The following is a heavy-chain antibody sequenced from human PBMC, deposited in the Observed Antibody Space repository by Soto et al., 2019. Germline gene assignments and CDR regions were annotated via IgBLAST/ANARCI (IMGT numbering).Heavy chain of an antibody. V-gene: IGHV1-3*01. Sequence: QVQLVQSGAEVKKSGASVKVSCKASGYTFTNYAMHWVRQAPGQRLEWMGWINAGNGNTKYSQQFQDRVTITRDTSASTAYMELSSLRSEDTAVYYCARAAYCGSDSCSDAFDIWGQGTVVTVSS. D-gene: IGHD2-21*02. CDR2: INAGNGNT. CDR1: GYTFTNYA. J-gene: IGHJ3*02. CDR3: ARAAYCGSDSCSDAFDI.